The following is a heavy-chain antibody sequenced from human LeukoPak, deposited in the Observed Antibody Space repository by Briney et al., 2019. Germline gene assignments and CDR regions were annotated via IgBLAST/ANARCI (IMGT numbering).Heavy chain of an antibody. V-gene: IGHV4-34*01. D-gene: IGHD3-10*01. J-gene: IGHJ6*02. Sequence: NPSETLSLTCAVYGGSFSGYYWSWIRQPPGKGLEWIGEINHSGSTNYNPSLKSRVTISVDTSKNQFSLKLSSVTAADTAVYYCARGGRGLLWFGESLYYGMDVWGQGTTVTVSS. CDR3: ARGGRGLLWFGESLYYGMDV. CDR2: INHSGST. CDR1: GGSFSGYY.